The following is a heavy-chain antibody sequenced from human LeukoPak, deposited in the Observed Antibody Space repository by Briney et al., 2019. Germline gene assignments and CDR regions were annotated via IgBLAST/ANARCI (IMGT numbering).Heavy chain of an antibody. CDR3: ARVGLTAPDAFDI. J-gene: IGHJ3*02. CDR2: IYYSGST. V-gene: IGHV4-59*01. D-gene: IGHD7-27*01. Sequence: SETLPLTCTVSGGSISSYYWSWIRQPPGKGLEWIGYIYYSGSTNYNPSLKSRVTISVDTSKNQFSLKLSSVTAADTAVYYCARVGLTAPDAFDIWGQGTMVTVSS. CDR1: GGSISSYY.